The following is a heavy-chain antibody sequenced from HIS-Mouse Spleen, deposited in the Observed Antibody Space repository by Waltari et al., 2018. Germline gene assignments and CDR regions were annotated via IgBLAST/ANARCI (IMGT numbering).Heavy chain of an antibody. CDR3: ARALEYSSSWYYYYYGMDV. V-gene: IGHV4-4*07. Sequence: QVQLQESGPGLVKPSETLSLTCTVSGASISSSYWTWIRQPAGKGLEWIGRIYTSGSTNYNPSLKSRVTMSVDTSKNQFSLKLSSVTAADTAVYYCARALEYSSSWYYYYYGMDVWGQGTTVTVSS. CDR1: GASISSSY. J-gene: IGHJ6*02. CDR2: IYTSGST. D-gene: IGHD6-13*01.